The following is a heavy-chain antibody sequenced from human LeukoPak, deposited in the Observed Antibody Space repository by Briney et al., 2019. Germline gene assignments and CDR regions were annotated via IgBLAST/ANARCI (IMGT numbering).Heavy chain of an antibody. CDR3: AKDDVLPLPLGY. CDR2: ISGSGYGT. V-gene: IGHV3-23*01. Sequence: TGGSLRLSCAASGFTFSSCAMNWVRQAPGKGLEWVSAISGSGYGTFYADSVKGRFTISRDNSKNTLYLQMNSLRAEDTAVYYCAKDDVLPLPLGYWGQGTLVTVSS. CDR1: GFTFSSCA. D-gene: IGHD3-10*01. J-gene: IGHJ4*02.